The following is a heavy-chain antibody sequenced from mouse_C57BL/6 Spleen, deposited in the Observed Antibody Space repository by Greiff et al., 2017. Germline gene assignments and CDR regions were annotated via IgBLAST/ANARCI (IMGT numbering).Heavy chain of an antibody. Sequence: VKVVESGPELVKPGASVKISCKASGYAFSSSWMNWVQQRPGKGLEWIGRIYPGDGDTNYNGKFKGKATLTADKSSSTAYMQLSSLTSEDSAVDFCARTGVLLRSYYFDYWGQGTTLTVSS. V-gene: IGHV1-82*01. J-gene: IGHJ2*01. CDR2: IYPGDGDT. CDR1: GYAFSSSW. CDR3: ARTGVLLRSYYFDY. D-gene: IGHD1-1*01.